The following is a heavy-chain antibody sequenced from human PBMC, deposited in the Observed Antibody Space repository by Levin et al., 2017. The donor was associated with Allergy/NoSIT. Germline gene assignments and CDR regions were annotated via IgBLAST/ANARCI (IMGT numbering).Heavy chain of an antibody. Sequence: GESLKISCAASGFTFSSYSMNWVRQAPGKGLEWVSSISSSSSYIYYADSVKGRFTISRDNAKNSLYLQMNSLRAEDTAVYYCASQPNVRGYCSGGSCYHHFDYWGQGTLVTVSS. CDR3: ASQPNVRGYCSGGSCYHHFDY. D-gene: IGHD2-15*01. V-gene: IGHV3-21*01. J-gene: IGHJ4*02. CDR1: GFTFSSYS. CDR2: ISSSSSYI.